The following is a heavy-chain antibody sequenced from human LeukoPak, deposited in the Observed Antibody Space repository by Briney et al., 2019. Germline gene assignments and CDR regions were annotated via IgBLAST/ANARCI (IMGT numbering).Heavy chain of an antibody. CDR1: GESFSGSY. D-gene: IGHD3-22*01. V-gene: IGHV4-34*01. Sequence: PSETLSLTCAVYGESFSGSYWSWIRQSPGKGLEWIGEINDSEDTSYNPSLKSRVTISIDSSKNQFSLTLTSVTAADTAVYYCAGGHRNWLLSWFDPWGRGTPVTVSS. J-gene: IGHJ5*02. CDR3: AGGHRNWLLSWFDP. CDR2: INDSEDT.